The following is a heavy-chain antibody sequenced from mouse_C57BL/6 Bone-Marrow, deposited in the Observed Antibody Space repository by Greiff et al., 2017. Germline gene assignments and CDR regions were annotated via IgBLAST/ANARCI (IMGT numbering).Heavy chain of an antibody. CDR3: ARSGDWDLYFDY. V-gene: IGHV1-52*01. CDR1: GYTFTSYW. J-gene: IGHJ2*01. CDR2: IDPSDSET. Sequence: VQLQQPGAELVRPGSSVKLSCKASGYTFTSYWMHWVKQRPIQGLEWIGNIDPSDSETHYNQKFKDKATLTGDKSSSTAYMQLSSLTSEDSAVYYWARSGDWDLYFDYWGQGTTLTVSS. D-gene: IGHD4-1*01.